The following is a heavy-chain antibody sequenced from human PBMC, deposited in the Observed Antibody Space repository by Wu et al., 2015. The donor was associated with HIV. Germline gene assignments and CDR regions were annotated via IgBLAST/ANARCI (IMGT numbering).Heavy chain of an antibody. CDR3: ATERTVAITHFDS. CDR1: GYTFTNYY. V-gene: IGHV1-69*09. J-gene: IGHJ4*02. CDR2: IVPILGIA. Sequence: QVQLVQSGAEVKKPGASVKVSCGTSGYTFTNYYIHWVRQAPGQGLEWMGRIVPILGIANYAQIFQGRFTMTADRFTNIAYMELSSLRSDDTAVYYCATERTVAITHFDSWDQGTLVTVSS. D-gene: IGHD5-12*01.